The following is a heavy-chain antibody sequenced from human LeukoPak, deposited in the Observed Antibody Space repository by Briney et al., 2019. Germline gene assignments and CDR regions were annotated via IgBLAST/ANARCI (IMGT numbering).Heavy chain of an antibody. CDR2: IIPILGIA. J-gene: IGHJ4*02. Sequence: GSSVKVSCKASGGTFSSYAISWVRQAPGQGLEWMGRIIPILGIANYAQKFQGRVTITADKSTSTAYMELSSLRSEDTAVYYCATGWVASSSLAYDYWGQGTLVTVSS. D-gene: IGHD5-12*01. V-gene: IGHV1-69*04. CDR3: ATGWVASSSLAYDY. CDR1: GGTFSSYA.